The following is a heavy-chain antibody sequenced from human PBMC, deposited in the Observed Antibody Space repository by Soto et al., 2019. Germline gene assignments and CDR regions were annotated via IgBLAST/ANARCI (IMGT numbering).Heavy chain of an antibody. CDR3: ARDKGPVRFLEWLDSNYYGMDV. V-gene: IGHV1-8*01. CDR2: MNPNSGNT. J-gene: IGHJ6*02. D-gene: IGHD3-3*01. Sequence: SVKVSCKASGYTFTSYDINWVREATVQGLEWMGWMNPNSGNTGYAQKFQGRVTMTRNTSISTAYMELGSLRSEDTAVYYCARDKGPVRFLEWLDSNYYGMDVWGQGTTVTVSS. CDR1: GYTFTSYD.